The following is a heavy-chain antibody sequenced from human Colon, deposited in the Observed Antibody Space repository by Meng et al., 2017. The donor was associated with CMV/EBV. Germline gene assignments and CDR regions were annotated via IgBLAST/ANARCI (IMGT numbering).Heavy chain of an antibody. CDR2: IFHSGAS. D-gene: IGHD3-16*01. Sequence: RSLTWVVSGGSLIGTNGWNWVRQPPGGGLEWIGEIFHSGASNYNPSLKSRATISIDNSKNQFSLRLTSVTVADTAVYFCADPPAGLWGQGVLVTVSS. V-gene: IGHV4-4*01. CDR3: ADPPAGL. CDR1: GGSLIGTNG. J-gene: IGHJ4*02.